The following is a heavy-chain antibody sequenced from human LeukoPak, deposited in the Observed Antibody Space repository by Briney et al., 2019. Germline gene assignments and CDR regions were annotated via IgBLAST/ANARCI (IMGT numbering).Heavy chain of an antibody. CDR1: GFTFSSYA. Sequence: GGSLRLSCAASGFTFSSYAMHWVRQAPGKGLEWVAVISYDGSNKYYADSVKGRFTISRDNSKNTLYLQMNSLRAEDTAVYYCASFSSSSGGWGQGTLVTVPS. D-gene: IGHD6-6*01. CDR2: ISYDGSNK. CDR3: ASFSSSSGG. V-gene: IGHV3-30*01. J-gene: IGHJ4*02.